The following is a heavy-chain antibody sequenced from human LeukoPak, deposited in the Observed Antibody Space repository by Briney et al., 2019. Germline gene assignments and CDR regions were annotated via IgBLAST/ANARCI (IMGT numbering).Heavy chain of an antibody. D-gene: IGHD3-9*01. V-gene: IGHV3-48*04. CDR1: GFTFSSYS. CDR2: ISSSSSTI. CDR3: ASRRVMGDDAFDI. Sequence: GGSLRLSCAASGFTFSSYSMNWVRQAPGKGLEWVSYISSSSSTIYYADSVKGRFTISRDNAKNSLYLQMNSLRAEDTAVYYCASRRVMGDDAFDIWGQGTMVTVSS. J-gene: IGHJ3*02.